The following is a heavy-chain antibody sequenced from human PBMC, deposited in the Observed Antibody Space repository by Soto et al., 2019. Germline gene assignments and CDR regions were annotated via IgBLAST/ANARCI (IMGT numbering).Heavy chain of an antibody. CDR3: AGWSGYYSSFNWFDP. Sequence: ASVKVSCKASGYTFTSYGISWVRQAPGQGLEWMGWISAYNGNTNYAQKLQGRVTMTTDTSTSTAYMELRSLRSDDMAVYYCAGWSGYYSSFNWFDPWGQGTLVTVSS. D-gene: IGHD3-3*01. CDR1: GYTFTSYG. V-gene: IGHV1-18*03. J-gene: IGHJ5*02. CDR2: ISAYNGNT.